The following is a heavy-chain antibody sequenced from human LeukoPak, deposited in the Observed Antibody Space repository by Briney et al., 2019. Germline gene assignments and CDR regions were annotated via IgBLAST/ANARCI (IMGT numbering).Heavy chain of an antibody. J-gene: IGHJ4*02. CDR1: GITFSRNN. CDR2: ISTSSSYI. Sequence: PGGSLRLSCAASGITFSRNNMNWVRQAPGKGLEWVSSISTSSSYIYYADSVKGRFTISRDNAKNSLYLQMNSLRAEDTAVYYCARDPRTVRIWGQGTLVTVSS. D-gene: IGHD1-1*01. CDR3: ARDPRTVRI. V-gene: IGHV3-21*01.